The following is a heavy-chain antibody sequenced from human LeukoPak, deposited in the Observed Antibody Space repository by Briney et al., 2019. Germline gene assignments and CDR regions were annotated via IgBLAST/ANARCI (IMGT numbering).Heavy chain of an antibody. CDR1: GFTFSSYA. CDR2: ISGSGGST. D-gene: IGHD3-10*01. CDR3: AKREGYYGSGSPYYFDY. Sequence: GGSLRLSCAASGFTFSSYAMSRVRQAPGKGLEWVSAISGSGGSTYYADSVKGRFTISRDNSKNTLYLQMNSLRAEDTAVYYCAKREGYYGSGSPYYFDYWGQGTLVTVSS. J-gene: IGHJ4*02. V-gene: IGHV3-23*01.